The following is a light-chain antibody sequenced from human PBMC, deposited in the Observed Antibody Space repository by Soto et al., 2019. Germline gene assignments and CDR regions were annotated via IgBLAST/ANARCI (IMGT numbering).Light chain of an antibody. J-gene: IGLJ2*01. CDR1: SSDVGGYKY. V-gene: IGLV2-14*01. CDR2: EVS. Sequence: QSVLTQPASVSGSPGQSITISCTGTSSDVGGYKYVSWYQQHPDKAPKLIIFEVSNRPSGISSRFSGSKSGNTASLTISGLQAEDEADYECASYTRSSSSVSFGRGTKLTVL. CDR3: ASYTRSSSSVS.